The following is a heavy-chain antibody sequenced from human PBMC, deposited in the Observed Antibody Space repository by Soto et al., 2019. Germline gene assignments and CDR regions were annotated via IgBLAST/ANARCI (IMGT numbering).Heavy chain of an antibody. CDR2: ISYDGYLK. Sequence: LRLSCAASGFTFSTYGMQWVRQAPCKGLEWVAVISYDGYLKYYVDAVKGRFTVARDNSKNTLFLEMNSLRVEDTAVYFCAKDFKVSGSHYGTLNYYYGMDVWGQGTTVTVSS. J-gene: IGHJ6*02. D-gene: IGHD3-10*01. CDR1: GFTFSTYG. V-gene: IGHV3-30*18. CDR3: AKDFKVSGSHYGTLNYYYGMDV.